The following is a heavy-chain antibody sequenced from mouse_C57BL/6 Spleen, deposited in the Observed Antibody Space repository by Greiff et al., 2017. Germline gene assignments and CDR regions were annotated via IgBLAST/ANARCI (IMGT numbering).Heavy chain of an antibody. CDR2: IYPGDGDT. Sequence: VQLQQSGPELVKPGASVTISCKASGYAFSSSWMNWVKQRPGKGLEWIGRIYPGDGDTNYNGKFKGKATLTADKSSSTAYMQLSSLTSEYSAVYFCARKDSSGYYFDYWGQGTTLTVSS. J-gene: IGHJ2*01. V-gene: IGHV1-82*01. D-gene: IGHD3-2*02. CDR1: GYAFSSSW. CDR3: ARKDSSGYYFDY.